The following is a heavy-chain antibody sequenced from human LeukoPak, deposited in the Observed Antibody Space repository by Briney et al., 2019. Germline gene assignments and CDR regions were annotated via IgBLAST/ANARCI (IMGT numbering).Heavy chain of an antibody. CDR2: ISSSSSYI. D-gene: IGHD5-18*01. CDR3: AFIQLWSHYAP. J-gene: IGHJ5*02. V-gene: IGHV3-11*06. CDR1: GFTFSDYY. Sequence: GGSLRLSCAASGFTFSDYYMSWIRQAPGKGLEWVSSISSSSSYIYYADSVKGRFTISRDNAKNSLYLQMNSLRAEDTAVYYCAFIQLWSHYAPWGQGTLVTVSS.